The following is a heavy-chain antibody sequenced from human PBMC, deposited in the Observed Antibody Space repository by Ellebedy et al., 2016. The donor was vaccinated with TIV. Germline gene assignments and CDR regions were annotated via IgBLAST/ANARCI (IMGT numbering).Heavy chain of an antibody. CDR3: ARATRGYFYYGMDV. Sequence: MPSETLSLTCSVSGGSISSQYWSWIRQPPGKGLEWIGHIYYMGSTDYNPSLRSRVTISLDKSKNQFSLNLTSVTAADTAVYYCARATRGYFYYGMDVWGQGTTVIVSS. CDR2: IYYMGST. CDR1: GGSISSQY. D-gene: IGHD3-10*01. J-gene: IGHJ6*02. V-gene: IGHV4-59*11.